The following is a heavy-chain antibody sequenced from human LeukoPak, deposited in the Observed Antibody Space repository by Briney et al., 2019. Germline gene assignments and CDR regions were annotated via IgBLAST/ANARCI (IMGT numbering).Heavy chain of an antibody. J-gene: IGHJ4*02. V-gene: IGHV3-7*01. D-gene: IGHD5-12*01. CDR3: ARDGIWRPSGYDYGGPKYFDY. CDR2: IKQDGSEK. Sequence: PGGSLRLSCAASGFTFSSYWMSWVRQAPGKGLEWVANIKQDGSEKYYVDSVKGRFTISRDNAKNSLYLQMNSLRAEDTAVYYCARDGIWRPSGYDYGGPKYFDYWGQGTLVTVSS. CDR1: GFTFSSYW.